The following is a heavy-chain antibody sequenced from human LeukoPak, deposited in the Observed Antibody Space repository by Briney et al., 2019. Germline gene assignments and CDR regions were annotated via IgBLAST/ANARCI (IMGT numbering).Heavy chain of an antibody. D-gene: IGHD2-21*02. CDR1: GFTFSSYG. J-gene: IGHJ4*02. CDR2: ISYDGSNK. Sequence: GGSLRLSCAASGFTFSSYGMHWVRQAPGKGLEWVAVISYDGSNKYYADSVKGRFTISRDNSKNTLYLQMNSLGAEDTAVYYCAKGRRGGDPRYYFDYWGQGTLVTVSS. V-gene: IGHV3-30*18. CDR3: AKGRRGGDPRYYFDY.